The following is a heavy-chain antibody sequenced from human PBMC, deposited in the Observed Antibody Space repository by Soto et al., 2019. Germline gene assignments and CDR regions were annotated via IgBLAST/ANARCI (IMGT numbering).Heavy chain of an antibody. CDR1: GGTFSSYA. Sequence: QVQLVQSGAEVKKPGSSVKVSCKASGGTFSSYAISWVRQAPGQGLEWMGGIIPIFGTANYAQKFQGRVTITADESTSTAYTELSSLRSEDTAVYYCARAWGKRNFWSGYTGDYYYYYGMDVWGQGTTVTVSS. D-gene: IGHD3-3*01. V-gene: IGHV1-69*01. CDR3: ARAWGKRNFWSGYTGDYYYYYGMDV. CDR2: IIPIFGTA. J-gene: IGHJ6*02.